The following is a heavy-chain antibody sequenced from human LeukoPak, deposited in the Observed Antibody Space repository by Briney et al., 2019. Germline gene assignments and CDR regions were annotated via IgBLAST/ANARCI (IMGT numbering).Heavy chain of an antibody. Sequence: EASVKVSCKASGYTFTSYGISWVRQAPGQGLEWMGWISAYNGDTNYARKLQGRVTMTTDTSTSTAYMELRSLRSDDTAVYYCARRNYGDANFDYWGQGTLVTVSS. CDR3: ARRNYGDANFDY. CDR1: GYTFTSYG. V-gene: IGHV1-18*01. J-gene: IGHJ4*02. D-gene: IGHD4-17*01. CDR2: ISAYNGDT.